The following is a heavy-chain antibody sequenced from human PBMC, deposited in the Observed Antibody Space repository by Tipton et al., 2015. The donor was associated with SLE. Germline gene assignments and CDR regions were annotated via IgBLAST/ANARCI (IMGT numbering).Heavy chain of an antibody. V-gene: IGHV4-39*07. CDR1: DDSITNSRYY. J-gene: IGHJ3*02. CDR3: AKDWDYCSGGSCYHDAFDI. CDR2: VSFSRTV. D-gene: IGHD2-15*01. Sequence: TLSLTCTVSDDSITNSRYYLAWIRQPPGKGLQWFGRVSFSRTVDYDPSLTSRISVSLDTSKNQFSLKLSSVTAADTAVYYCAKDWDYCSGGSCYHDAFDIWGQGTMVTVSS.